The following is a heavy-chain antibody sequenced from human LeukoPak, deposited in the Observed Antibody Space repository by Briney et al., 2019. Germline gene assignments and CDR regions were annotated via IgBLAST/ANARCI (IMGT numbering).Heavy chain of an antibody. J-gene: IGHJ4*02. CDR2: ISSSSGTI. V-gene: IGHV3-48*01. D-gene: IGHD2-2*01. Sequence: PGGSLRLSCTASGFTFSSYNMNWVRQAPGKGLEWVSYISSSSGTIYYAASVKGRFTISRDNARNSLDLQMNSLRAEDTAVYYCARVISSTSRVVDYWGQGTLVTVSS. CDR1: GFTFSSYN. CDR3: ARVISSTSRVVDY.